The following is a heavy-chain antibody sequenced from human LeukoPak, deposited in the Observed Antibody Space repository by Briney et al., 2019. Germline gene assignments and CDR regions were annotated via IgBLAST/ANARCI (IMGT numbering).Heavy chain of an antibody. V-gene: IGHV3-33*01. CDR3: ATGATSGSEAFDI. CDR1: GFTFSNYG. Sequence: GRSLRLSCAASGFTFSNYGMHCVRQAPGKGLEWVAVIWFDGINKYYADSVKGRFTISRDNSKNTLFLQMNSLRAEDTAVYYCATGATSGSEAFDIWGQGTMITVSS. D-gene: IGHD1-26*01. CDR2: IWFDGINK. J-gene: IGHJ3*02.